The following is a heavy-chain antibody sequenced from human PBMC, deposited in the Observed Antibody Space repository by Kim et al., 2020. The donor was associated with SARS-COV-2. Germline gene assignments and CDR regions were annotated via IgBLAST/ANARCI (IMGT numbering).Heavy chain of an antibody. CDR2: IYSGGSST. V-gene: IGHV3-23*03. Sequence: GGSLRLSCAASGFTFSSYAMSWVRQAPGKGLEWVSVIYSGGSSTYYADSMKGRFTISRDNSKNTLYLQMNSLRAEDTAVYYCAKEEAAAGPFDYWGQGTLVTVSS. D-gene: IGHD6-13*01. J-gene: IGHJ4*02. CDR3: AKEEAAAGPFDY. CDR1: GFTFSSYA.